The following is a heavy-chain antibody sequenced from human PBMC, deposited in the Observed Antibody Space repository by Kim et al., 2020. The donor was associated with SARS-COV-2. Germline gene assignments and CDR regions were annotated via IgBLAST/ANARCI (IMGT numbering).Heavy chain of an antibody. D-gene: IGHD1-1*01. CDR3: ARAAVYKKYYYYYGMDV. CDR1: GGSISSYY. V-gene: IGHV4-59*01. J-gene: IGHJ6*02. Sequence: SETLSLTCTVSGGSISSYYWSWIRQPPGKGLEWIGYIYYSGSTNYNPSLKSRVTISVDTSKNQFSLKLSSVTAADTAVYYCARAAVYKKYYYYYGMDVWGQGTTVTVPS. CDR2: IYYSGST.